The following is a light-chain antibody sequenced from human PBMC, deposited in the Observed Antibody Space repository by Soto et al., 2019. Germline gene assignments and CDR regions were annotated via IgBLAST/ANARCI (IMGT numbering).Light chain of an antibody. V-gene: IGLV2-14*01. CDR3: NSHERSNIRV. J-gene: IGLJ3*02. Sequence: QSALTQPASVSGSPGQSITISCTGTSSDVGGYNYVSWFQQHPGKAPKLLIYEVSRRPSGVSDRFTGSKSGNTASLTISGLQADDEADYYCNSHERSNIRVCGGGTKLTVL. CDR2: EVS. CDR1: SSDVGGYNY.